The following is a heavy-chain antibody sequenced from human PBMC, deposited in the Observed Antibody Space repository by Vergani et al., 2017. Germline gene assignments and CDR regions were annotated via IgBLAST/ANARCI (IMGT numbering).Heavy chain of an antibody. D-gene: IGHD3-22*01. CDR3: ARINYYGSSGYSRTRGHNWFDP. CDR2: INQDGSEK. Sequence: EVQLVESGGGLVQPGGSLRLSCAASGFIFRHYWMSWVRQAPGKGLDWGANINQDGSEKYYVDSVKGRFTISRDNAKNSLYLQMNSLRAEDTALYYCARINYYGSSGYSRTRGHNWFDPWGQGTLITFSS. CDR1: GFIFRHYW. V-gene: IGHV3-7*01. J-gene: IGHJ5*02.